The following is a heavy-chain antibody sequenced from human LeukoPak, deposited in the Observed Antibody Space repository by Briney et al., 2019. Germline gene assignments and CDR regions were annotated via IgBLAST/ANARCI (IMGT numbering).Heavy chain of an antibody. CDR3: MRVARGGLMDV. V-gene: IGHV4-34*01. D-gene: IGHD3-16*01. CDR2: INHSGSA. Sequence: SETLSLTCAVYVGSSSGYYSSWIRQSPGKGLEWIWEINHSGSANYNPSLKSRVTISVDTSKNQFSLNLTSLTAADTAVYYCMRVARGGLMDVWGKGTTVTISS. CDR1: VGSSSGYY. J-gene: IGHJ6*03.